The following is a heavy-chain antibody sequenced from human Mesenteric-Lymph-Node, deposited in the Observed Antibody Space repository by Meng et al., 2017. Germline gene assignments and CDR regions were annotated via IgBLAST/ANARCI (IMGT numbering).Heavy chain of an antibody. J-gene: IGHJ4*02. CDR2: IDDSGST. CDR1: CVSISSNIR. CDR3: ARGKQDAWELLAY. Sequence: SGPGLVIPWGTLALTWGFSCVSISSNIRWTWVRSPPGKGLEWIGDIDDSGSTNYNPSLNSRISISLDKSKNHFSLKVNSVTAADTAVYYCARGKQDAWELLAYWGQGALVTVSS. D-gene: IGHD1-26*01. V-gene: IGHV4-4*02.